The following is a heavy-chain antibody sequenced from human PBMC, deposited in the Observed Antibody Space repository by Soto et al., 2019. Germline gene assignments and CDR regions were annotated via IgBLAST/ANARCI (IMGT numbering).Heavy chain of an antibody. V-gene: IGHV3-23*01. CDR1: GFTFSSYA. CDR2: ISGSGGST. D-gene: IGHD3-10*01. J-gene: IGHJ4*02. CDR3: AKDLVRVVRGVIMQNIFDY. Sequence: GGSLRLSCAASGFTFSSYAMSWVRQAPGKGLEWVSAISGSGGSTYYADSVKGRFTISRDNSKNTLYLQMNSLRAEDTAVYYCAKDLVRVVRGVIMQNIFDYWGQGTLVTVSS.